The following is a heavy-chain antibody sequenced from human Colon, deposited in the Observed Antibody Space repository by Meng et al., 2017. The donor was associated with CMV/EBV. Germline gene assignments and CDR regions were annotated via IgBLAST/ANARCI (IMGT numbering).Heavy chain of an antibody. CDR3: AREGASTRSSWYRGYYYGMDV. CDR2: INPKNGGT. D-gene: IGHD6-13*01. Sequence: ASVKVSCKASGYSFTDYCLHWVRQAPGQGLEWMGWINPKNGGTNVAQKFQGRVTMTRDTSINTAYMELRSLRSDDTAVYYCAREGASTRSSWYRGYYYGMDVWGQGTTVTVSS. J-gene: IGHJ6*02. V-gene: IGHV1-2*02. CDR1: GYSFTDYC.